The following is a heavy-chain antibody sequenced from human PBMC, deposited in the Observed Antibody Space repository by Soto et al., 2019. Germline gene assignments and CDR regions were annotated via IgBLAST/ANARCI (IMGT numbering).Heavy chain of an antibody. CDR2: IYPGDSDT. V-gene: IGHV5-51*01. J-gene: IGHJ6*02. CDR3: GRRDTTVRDFGFFFYGLDV. D-gene: IGHD3-10*01. CDR1: GYTFTTYW. Sequence: GESLKISCKGSGYTFTTYWIGWVRQLPGKGLEWMGIIYPGDSDTRYSPSFQGQGTISADKSISTAYLQWSSLKASNTAMYFCGRRDTTVRDFGFFFYGLDVWGQGTAVTVSS.